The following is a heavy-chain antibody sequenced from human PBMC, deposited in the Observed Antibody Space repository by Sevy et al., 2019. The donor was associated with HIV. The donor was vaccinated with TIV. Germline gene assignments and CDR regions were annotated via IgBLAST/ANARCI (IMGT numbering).Heavy chain of an antibody. CDR2: ISYDGSDK. CDR3: TRVRTDYSSSWHVWDY. Sequence: GGSLRLSCAASRFTFSNYAMHWVRQTPGKGLKWVAVISYDGSDKYYAESGKGRFTISRDNSNNTVSLQMNSLRLEDTAVYYCTRVRTDYSSSWHVWDYWGQGTLVTVSS. J-gene: IGHJ4*02. V-gene: IGHV3-30-3*01. D-gene: IGHD6-13*01. CDR1: RFTFSNYA.